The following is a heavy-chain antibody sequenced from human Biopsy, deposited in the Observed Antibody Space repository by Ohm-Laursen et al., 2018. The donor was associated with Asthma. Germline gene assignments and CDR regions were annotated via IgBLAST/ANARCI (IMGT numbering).Heavy chain of an antibody. D-gene: IGHD7-27*01. CDR3: AKEMGNTLPFDY. CDR1: ADSISSNN. CDR2: ISSGGDVT. J-gene: IGHJ4*02. V-gene: IGHV3-23*01. Sequence: LSLTCPVSADSISSNNFYWGWIRQPPGKGLEWVSAISSGGDVTYYADSVKGRFTISRDNSKNTLYLQMNSLRAEDTALYYCAKEMGNTLPFDYWGQGTLVTVSS.